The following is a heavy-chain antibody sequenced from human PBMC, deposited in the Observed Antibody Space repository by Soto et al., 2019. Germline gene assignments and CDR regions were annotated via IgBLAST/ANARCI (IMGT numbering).Heavy chain of an antibody. CDR3: ARSVVVVPAAPFDY. J-gene: IGHJ4*02. CDR1: GFTFSSYS. Sequence: EVQLVESGGGLVQPGGSLSLSCAASGFTFSSYSMNWVRQAPGKGLEWVSYNSSSSSTIYYADSVKGRFTKSRDNAKNSRCLQGNRLRADDRAVYYGARSVVVVPAAPFDYWGQGTLVIVSS. CDR2: NSSSSSTI. V-gene: IGHV3-48*01. D-gene: IGHD2-2*01.